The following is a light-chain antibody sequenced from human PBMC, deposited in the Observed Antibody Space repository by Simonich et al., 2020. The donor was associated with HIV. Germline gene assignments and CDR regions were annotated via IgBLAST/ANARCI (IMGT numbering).Light chain of an antibody. CDR1: SSDVGAYNY. CDR2: EVS. Sequence: QSAPTQPPSASGSPGQSVTISCTGTSSDVGAYNYVSWYQQHPGKAPKLMIYEVSKRPSGVPDRFSGSKSGNTASLTISGLQAEDEADYYCNSYTSSSAWVFGGGTKLTVL. V-gene: IGLV2-8*01. J-gene: IGLJ3*02. CDR3: NSYTSSSAWV.